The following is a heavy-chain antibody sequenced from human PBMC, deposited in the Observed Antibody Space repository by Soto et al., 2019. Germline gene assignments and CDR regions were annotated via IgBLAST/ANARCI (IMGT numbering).Heavy chain of an antibody. Sequence: QVQLVESGGGVVQPGRSLRLSCAASGFTFSSYGMHWVRQAPGKGLEWVAVISYDGSNKYYADSVKGRFTISRDNSKNTLYLQMNSLRAEDTAVYYCARPNDGSSSSEYWGQGTLVTVSS. V-gene: IGHV3-30*03. CDR1: GFTFSSYG. J-gene: IGHJ4*02. CDR3: ARPNDGSSSSEY. CDR2: ISYDGSNK. D-gene: IGHD6-6*01.